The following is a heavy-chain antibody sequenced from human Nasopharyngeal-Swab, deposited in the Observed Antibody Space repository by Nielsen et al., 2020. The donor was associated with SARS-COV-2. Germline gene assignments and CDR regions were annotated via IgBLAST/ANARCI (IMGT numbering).Heavy chain of an antibody. J-gene: IGHJ6*02. CDR2: IYYSGST. Sequence: GSLRLSCTVSGGSISSYYWIWIRQPPGKGLEWIGYIYYSGSTNYNPSLKSRVTISVDTSKNQFSLKLSSVTAADTAVYYCASLLRSYCSGGSCYPNGMDVWGQGTTVTVSS. D-gene: IGHD2-15*01. V-gene: IGHV4-59*01. CDR1: GGSISSYY. CDR3: ASLLRSYCSGGSCYPNGMDV.